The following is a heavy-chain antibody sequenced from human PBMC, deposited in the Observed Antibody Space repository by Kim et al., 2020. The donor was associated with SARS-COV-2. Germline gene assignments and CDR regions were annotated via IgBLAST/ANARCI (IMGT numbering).Heavy chain of an antibody. D-gene: IGHD1-1*01. V-gene: IGHV3-73*01. J-gene: IGHJ3*02. CDR2: INSKPNSYST. CDR1: GFTFSGSA. Sequence: GGSLRLSCAASGFTFSGSAMHWVRQASGKGLEWVALINSKPNSYSTAYAAPVQGRFTIYRYDSKNTAELKMNNLKNEATSCYYCTRSPGTTLASLVAFA. CDR3: TRSPGTTLASLVAFA.